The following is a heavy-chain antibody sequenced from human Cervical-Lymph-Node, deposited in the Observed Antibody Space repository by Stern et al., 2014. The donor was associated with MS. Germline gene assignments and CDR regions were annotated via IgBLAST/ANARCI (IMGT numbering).Heavy chain of an antibody. CDR2: IFPGGSDI. Sequence: VQLGQSGPEVKRPGESLKISCQASGYTFTSYWIGGVRQMPGKGLEWIAIIFPGGSDIRYSPSFQGQVTISADKSSSTAYLQWNNLKASDTAIYYCARQRYFDYWGQGTLVTVSS. V-gene: IGHV5-51*01. CDR3: ARQRYFDY. CDR1: GYTFTSYW. J-gene: IGHJ4*02.